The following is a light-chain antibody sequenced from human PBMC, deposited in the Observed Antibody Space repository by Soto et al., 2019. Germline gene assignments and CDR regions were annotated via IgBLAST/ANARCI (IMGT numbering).Light chain of an antibody. V-gene: IGLV1-47*01. J-gene: IGLJ1*01. CDR1: PCNIGSNS. CDR3: AAWDDGLSGYYV. CDR2: ENN. Sequence: QSVLTQPPSASGTPGQRIIISCSGSPCNIGSNSVSWCQQFPGTAPKLLIYENNQRPSGVPDRFSGSKSGTSASLAISGLRSEDEADYYCAAWDDGLSGYYVFGTGTKVTVL.